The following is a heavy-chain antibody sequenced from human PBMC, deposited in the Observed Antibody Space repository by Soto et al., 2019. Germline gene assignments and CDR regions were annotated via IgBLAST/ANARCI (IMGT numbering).Heavy chain of an antibody. V-gene: IGHV3-23*01. CDR3: AKNKDEYHLPWAPEGFDP. J-gene: IGHJ5*02. Sequence: EEQLLESGGGLVHIGGSLRLSCVASGFDFSSHGMGWVRRAPGKGLEWVSGINGDGRNVYYADSVKGRFTVSRDNPENTLGLLMSSLRAEDTAVYYCAKNKDEYHLPWAPEGFDPWGQGTLVTVSS. CDR1: GFDFSSHG. D-gene: IGHD6-6*01. CDR2: INGDGRNV.